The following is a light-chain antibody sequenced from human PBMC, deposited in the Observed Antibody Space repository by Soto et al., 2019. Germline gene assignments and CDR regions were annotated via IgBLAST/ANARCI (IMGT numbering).Light chain of an antibody. J-gene: IGKJ4*01. Sequence: DIVMTQPPATLSVSPGERATLSCRASQSVASNLAWYQQRPGQAPRLLIYGASTRATGVPARFSGSGSGTEFTLTISSLQSEDFAVYYCHHYNNWPHTFGGGTKVEIK. CDR3: HHYNNWPHT. V-gene: IGKV3-15*01. CDR1: QSVASN. CDR2: GAS.